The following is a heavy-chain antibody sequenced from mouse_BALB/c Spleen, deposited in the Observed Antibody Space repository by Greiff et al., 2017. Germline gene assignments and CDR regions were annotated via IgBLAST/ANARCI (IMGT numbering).Heavy chain of an antibody. J-gene: IGHJ3*01. CDR2: ISYDGSN. CDR3: ARGYDGAWFAY. CDR1: GYSITSGYY. V-gene: IGHV3-6*02. Sequence: EESGPGLVKPSQSLSLTCSVTGYSITSGYYWNWIRQFPGNKLEWMGYISYDGSNNYNPSLKNRISITRDTSKNQFFLKLNSVTTEDTATYYCARGYDGAWFAYWGQGTLVTVSA. D-gene: IGHD1-1*01.